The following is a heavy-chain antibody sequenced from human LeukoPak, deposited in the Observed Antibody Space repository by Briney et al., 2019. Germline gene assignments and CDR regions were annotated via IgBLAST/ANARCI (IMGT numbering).Heavy chain of an antibody. D-gene: IGHD3-10*01. Sequence: SETLSLTCTVYGGSFSGYYWSWIRQPPGKGLEWIGEINHSGSTNYNPSLKSRVTISVDTSKNQFSLKLSSVTAADTAVYYCASTPGVLWFGAYYFDYWGQGTLVTVSS. J-gene: IGHJ4*02. CDR2: INHSGST. V-gene: IGHV4-34*01. CDR3: ASTPGVLWFGAYYFDY. CDR1: GGSFSGYY.